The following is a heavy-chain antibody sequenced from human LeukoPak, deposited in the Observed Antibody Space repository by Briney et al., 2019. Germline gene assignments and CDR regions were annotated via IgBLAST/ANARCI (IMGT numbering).Heavy chain of an antibody. Sequence: KASETLSLTCAVSGYHYWIWIRQPPGKGLEWIGEILHTGSTNYNPSFKSRVSISIDTSKNQFFLRLTSVTAADTAVYYCARGPAAVHPWGQGTLVTVSS. CDR3: ARGPAAVHP. CDR2: ILHTGST. V-gene: IGHV4-34*12. D-gene: IGHD6-13*01. J-gene: IGHJ5*02. CDR1: GYHY.